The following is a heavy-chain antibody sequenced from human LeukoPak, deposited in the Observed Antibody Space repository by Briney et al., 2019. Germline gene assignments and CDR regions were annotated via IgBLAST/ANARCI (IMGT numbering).Heavy chain of an antibody. CDR2: IKHSGST. Sequence: SGTLSLTCAVSGVSFSGYYRSWIRQPPGKGLEWIVVIKHSGSTKYNPSLKSRVSISVGTSQNHFSPKLSSVTAADWAVYYWARGYDSSGSRWYYFYYWGEGTLVTVSS. D-gene: IGHD3-22*01. V-gene: IGHV4-34*01. CDR1: GVSFSGYY. CDR3: ARGYDSSGSRWYYFYY. J-gene: IGHJ4*02.